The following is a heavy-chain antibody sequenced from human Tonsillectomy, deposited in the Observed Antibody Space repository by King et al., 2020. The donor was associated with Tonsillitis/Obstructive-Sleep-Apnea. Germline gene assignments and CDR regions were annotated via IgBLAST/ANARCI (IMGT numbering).Heavy chain of an antibody. D-gene: IGHD1-14*01. CDR2: IGGWGART. Sequence: DVQLVESGGGLVQPGGSLRLSCAASGFTFSNYALTWVRQAPGKGLEWVSTIGGWGARTYYADSGKGRFTIARDHSKKPMYQQMNSLRAEDTAIYYCAKGYHDFDYWGQGTLVTVSS. CDR1: GFTFSNYA. CDR3: AKGYHDFDY. J-gene: IGHJ4*02. V-gene: IGHV3-23*04.